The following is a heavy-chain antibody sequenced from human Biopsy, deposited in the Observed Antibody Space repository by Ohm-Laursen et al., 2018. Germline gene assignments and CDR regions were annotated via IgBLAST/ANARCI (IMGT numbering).Heavy chain of an antibody. CDR2: ISSGGRA. D-gene: IGHD3-3*01. V-gene: IGHV4-59*01. CDR1: GGSISDDY. J-gene: IGHJ4*02. CDR3: ARERQFRFLEGAFDY. Sequence: GTLSLTCTVSGGSISDDYWNWVRQPPGKGLQVIGYISSGGRAKYNPSLKSRLTISLDTSKNQLSLRLSSVTAADSAIYYCARERQFRFLEGAFDYWGQGILVTVSS.